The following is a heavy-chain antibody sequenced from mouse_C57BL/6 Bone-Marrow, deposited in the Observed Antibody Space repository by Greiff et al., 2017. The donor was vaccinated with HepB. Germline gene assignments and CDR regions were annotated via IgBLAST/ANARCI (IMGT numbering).Heavy chain of an antibody. CDR2: RSYDGSN. CDR3: ARRGLPWAMDD. D-gene: IGHD2-2*01. V-gene: IGHV3-6*01. J-gene: IGHJ4*01. Sequence: DVKLQESGPGLVKPSQSLSLTCSVTGYSITSGYYWNWIRQFPGNKLEWMGYRSYDGSNNYNPSLKNRISITRDTSKNQFFLKLNSVTTEDTATYYCARRGLPWAMDDWGQGTSVTVSS. CDR1: GYSITSGYY.